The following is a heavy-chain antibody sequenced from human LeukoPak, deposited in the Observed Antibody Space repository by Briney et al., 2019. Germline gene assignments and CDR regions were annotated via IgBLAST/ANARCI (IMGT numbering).Heavy chain of an antibody. D-gene: IGHD5-18*01. CDR2: ISTRTNSI. V-gene: IGHV3-21*06. Sequence: GGSLRLSCAASGFTFSSYAMSWVRQAPGKGLEWVSSISTRTNSIFYADSVQGRFTISTDNAKNSRYLQMNSLRAEDTAVYYCARGVDTDLVPYYFDYWGQGTLVTVSS. CDR3: ARGVDTDLVPYYFDY. J-gene: IGHJ4*02. CDR1: GFTFSSYA.